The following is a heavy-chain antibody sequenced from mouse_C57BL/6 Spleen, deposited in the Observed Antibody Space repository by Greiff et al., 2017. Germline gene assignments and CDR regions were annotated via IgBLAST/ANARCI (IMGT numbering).Heavy chain of an antibody. CDR2: ISGGGGNT. J-gene: IGHJ1*03. CDR1: GFTFSSYT. Sequence: EVKLEESGGGLVKPGGSLKLSCAASGFTFSSYTMSWVRQTPEKRLEWVATISGGGGNTYYPDSVKGRFTISRDNAKNTLYLQMSILRSEDTALYYCARQGTGWYFDVWGTGTTVTVSS. CDR3: ARQGTGWYFDV. V-gene: IGHV5-9*01. D-gene: IGHD3-3*01.